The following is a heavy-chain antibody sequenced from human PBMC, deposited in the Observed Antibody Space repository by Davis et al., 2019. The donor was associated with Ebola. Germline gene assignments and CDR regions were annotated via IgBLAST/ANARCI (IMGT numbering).Heavy chain of an antibody. Sequence: PGGSLRLSCAASGFTFSSYSMTWVRQAPGKGLEWVSSISRSSDYIYYAASVKGRFTISRDNAKNSLYLQMNSLRAEDTAVYYCARDGSGYSSGWYPSDLMDVWGQGTTVTVSS. V-gene: IGHV3-21*04. J-gene: IGHJ6*02. D-gene: IGHD6-19*01. CDR3: ARDGSGYSSGWYPSDLMDV. CDR1: GFTFSSYS. CDR2: ISRSSDYI.